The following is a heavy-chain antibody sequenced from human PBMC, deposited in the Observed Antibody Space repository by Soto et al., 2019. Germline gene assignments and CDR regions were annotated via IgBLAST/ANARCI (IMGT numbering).Heavy chain of an antibody. D-gene: IGHD2-15*01. V-gene: IGHV4-31*03. Sequence: PSETLSLTCTVSGGSISSGGYYWSWIRQHPGKGLEWIGYIYYSGSTYYNPSLKSRVTISVDTSKNQFSLKLSSVTAADTAVYYCAREQALGYCSGGSCLGWFYPWGQGTLVTVSS. CDR1: GGSISSGGYY. J-gene: IGHJ5*02. CDR3: AREQALGYCSGGSCLGWFYP. CDR2: IYYSGST.